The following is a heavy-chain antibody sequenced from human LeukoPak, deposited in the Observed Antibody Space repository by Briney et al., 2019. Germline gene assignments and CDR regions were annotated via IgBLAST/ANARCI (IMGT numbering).Heavy chain of an antibody. J-gene: IGHJ4*02. Sequence: PGGSLRLSCAASGFTFSNYNMNWVRQAPGKGLEWVSSISSSSSYIYYADSVEGRFTISRDNAKNSLYLQMNSLRAEDTAVYYCARGINTIIARGYFDNWGQGTLVTVSS. CDR3: ARGINTIIARGYFDN. CDR2: ISSSSSYI. V-gene: IGHV3-21*01. CDR1: GFTFSNYN. D-gene: IGHD3-22*01.